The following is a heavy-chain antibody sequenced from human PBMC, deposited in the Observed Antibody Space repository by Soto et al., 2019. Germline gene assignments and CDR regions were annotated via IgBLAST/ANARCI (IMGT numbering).Heavy chain of an antibody. CDR2: SYNSGST. Sequence: SETLSLTCHVSGASVSSGSYYWTWIRQPPGKGLEWIGYSYNSGSTSFNPSLKSRVTILVDMSKNQFFLKLYSVTAADTAMYYCAKSRRGYSYGLFDSWGQGTLVTVSS. V-gene: IGHV4-61*01. CDR3: AKSRRGYSYGLFDS. D-gene: IGHD5-18*01. CDR1: GASVSSGSYY. J-gene: IGHJ4*02.